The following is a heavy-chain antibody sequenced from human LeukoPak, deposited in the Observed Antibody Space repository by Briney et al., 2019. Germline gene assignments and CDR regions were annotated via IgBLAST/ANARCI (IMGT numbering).Heavy chain of an antibody. J-gene: IGHJ4*02. CDR1: GFNMSDYW. V-gene: IGHV3-7*03. Sequence: PGGSLRLSCIASGFNMSDYWMSWVRQAPGKGLEWVANIKQDGSEIYSGDSLKGRFTISRDNAKNSLYLQMNSLRVEDTAVYYCARAPLLYFDWCYFDYWGQGTLVTVSS. CDR2: IKQDGSEI. CDR3: ARAPLLYFDWCYFDY. D-gene: IGHD3-9*01.